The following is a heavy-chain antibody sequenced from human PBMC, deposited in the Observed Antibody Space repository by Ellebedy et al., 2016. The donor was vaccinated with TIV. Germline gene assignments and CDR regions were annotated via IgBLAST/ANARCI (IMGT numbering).Heavy chain of an antibody. Sequence: SVNVSCXASGYTFTSYAISWVRQAPGQGLEWMGGIIPIFGTANYAQKFQGRVTITADESTSTAYMELSSLRSEDTAVYYCAREGAYYYGSGGANNWFDPWGQGTLVTVSS. CDR3: AREGAYYYGSGGANNWFDP. J-gene: IGHJ5*02. D-gene: IGHD3-10*01. V-gene: IGHV1-69*13. CDR1: GYTFTSYA. CDR2: IIPIFGTA.